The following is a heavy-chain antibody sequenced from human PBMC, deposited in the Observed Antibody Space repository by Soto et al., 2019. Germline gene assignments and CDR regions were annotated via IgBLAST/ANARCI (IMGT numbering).Heavy chain of an antibody. CDR3: AKHEVRPPALYAMDV. D-gene: IGHD3-10*01. CDR2: ISYDGSHR. Sequence: PGGSLRLSCAASGFTFSTYGMHWVRQAPGKGLEWVALISYDGSHRNYADSVKGRFTISRDNSKHTLYLQMNSLRVGDTAVYYCAKHEVRPPALYAMDVWGQGTTVTVSS. V-gene: IGHV3-30*18. CDR1: GFTFSTYG. J-gene: IGHJ6*02.